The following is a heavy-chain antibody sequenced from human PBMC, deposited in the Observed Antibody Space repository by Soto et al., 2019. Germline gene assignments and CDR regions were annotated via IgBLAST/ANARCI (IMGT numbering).Heavy chain of an antibody. Sequence: SGGSLRLSCAASGFTFSSYGMHWVRQAPGKGLEWVAVIWYDGSNKYYADSVKGRFTISRDNSKNTLYLQMNSLRAEDTAVYYCARDSYYDTYYYYYYGMDVWGQGTTVTVSS. J-gene: IGHJ6*02. CDR2: IWYDGSNK. V-gene: IGHV3-33*01. CDR1: GFTFSSYG. D-gene: IGHD3-22*01. CDR3: ARDSYYDTYYYYYYGMDV.